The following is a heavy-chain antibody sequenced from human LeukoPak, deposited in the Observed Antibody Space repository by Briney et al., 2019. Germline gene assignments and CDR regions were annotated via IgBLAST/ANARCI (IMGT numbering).Heavy chain of an antibody. J-gene: IGHJ4*02. CDR2: ISGTGTYI. D-gene: IGHD1-20*01. V-gene: IGHV3-21*01. Sequence: GGSLRLSCAASEFTFSTYSMTWVRQAPWKGLEWVSLISGTGTYIYYPDSVKGGFTISRDNAKNTLYLQMSSLRAEDTATYYCARITGTSEYFDSWGQGALVTVSS. CDR3: ARITGTSEYFDS. CDR1: EFTFSTYS.